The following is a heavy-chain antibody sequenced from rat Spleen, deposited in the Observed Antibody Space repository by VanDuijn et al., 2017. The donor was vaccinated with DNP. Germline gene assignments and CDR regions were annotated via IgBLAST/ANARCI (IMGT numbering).Heavy chain of an antibody. CDR1: GFTFSSYW. J-gene: IGHJ2*01. V-gene: IGHV5S13*01. Sequence: EVQLVESGGDLVQPGGSLRLSCVASGFTFSSYWMYWIRQAPGKGLEWVASISTGGGNTYYRDSVKGRFTISRDNTKDTQYLQMDSLRSEDMATYYCVSPDYYDGSYPLYWGQGVMVTVSS. CDR3: VSPDYYDGSYPLY. CDR2: ISTGGGNT. D-gene: IGHD1-12*02.